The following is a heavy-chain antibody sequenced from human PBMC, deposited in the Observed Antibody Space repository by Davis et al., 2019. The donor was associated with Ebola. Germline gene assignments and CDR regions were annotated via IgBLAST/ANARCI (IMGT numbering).Heavy chain of an antibody. J-gene: IGHJ4*02. CDR3: ARDRVCSGATCYAYFDF. CDR1: GYTFTGYY. D-gene: IGHD2-15*01. V-gene: IGHV1-2*04. Sequence: AASVKVSCQASGYTFTGYYIHWVRQAPGQGLEWMGWINPNSGGTKYSQKFQGWVTMTRDTPISTAYMELNRLTSDDTAVYYCARDRVCSGATCYAYFDFWGQGTLVTVSS. CDR2: INPNSGGT.